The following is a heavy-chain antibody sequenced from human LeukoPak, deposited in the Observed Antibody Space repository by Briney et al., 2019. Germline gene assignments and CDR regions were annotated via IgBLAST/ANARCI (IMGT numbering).Heavy chain of an antibody. CDR2: IYYSGST. J-gene: IGHJ4*02. CDR1: GGSISSSRYY. D-gene: IGHD2-2*02. Sequence: SETLSLTCTVSGGSISSSRYYWGWIRQPPGKGLEWIGSIYYSGSTYYNPSLKSRVTISVDTSKNQFFLKLSSVTAADTAVYYCAGRVVVPAAIHDYWGQGTLVTVSS. V-gene: IGHV4-39*01. CDR3: AGRVVVPAAIHDY.